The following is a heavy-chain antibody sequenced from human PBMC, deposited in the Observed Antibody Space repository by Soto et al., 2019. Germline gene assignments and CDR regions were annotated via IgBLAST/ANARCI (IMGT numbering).Heavy chain of an antibody. J-gene: IGHJ4*02. CDR3: ARGDGDRYDGNGYLGGH. Sequence: EVQLVESGGGLVQPGESLTLSCAASGFPFSSYWMHWVRQAPGKGLVWVSRIKSDGSGTYYADSVQDRFTISRDNARNTLYLKMTSRRVEDTAVYFCARGDGDRYDGNGYLGGHWGQGTLVTVSS. CDR2: IKSDGSGT. V-gene: IGHV3-74*01. D-gene: IGHD3-22*01. CDR1: GFPFSSYW.